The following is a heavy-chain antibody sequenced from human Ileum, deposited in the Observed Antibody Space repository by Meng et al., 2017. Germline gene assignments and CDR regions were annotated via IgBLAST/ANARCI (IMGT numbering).Heavy chain of an antibody. V-gene: IGHV1-46*01. D-gene: IGHD2-2*01. CDR3: ARDVVMVPSALYYFDY. J-gene: IGHJ4*02. CDR1: GYTFTSHY. CDR2: INPSGGST. Sequence: QVQLVQSGPEVKKPGASVKLSCKASGYTFTSHYMNWVRQAPGQGLEWVGIINPSGGSTSYAQKFQGRVTMTRDTSTSIVYMELSSLRSEDTAVYYCARDVVMVPSALYYFDYWGQGTLVTVSS.